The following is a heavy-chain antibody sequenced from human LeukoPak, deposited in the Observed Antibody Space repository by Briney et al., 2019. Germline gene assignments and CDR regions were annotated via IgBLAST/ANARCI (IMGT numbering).Heavy chain of an antibody. J-gene: IGHJ6*03. Sequence: GGSLRLSCAASGFTFSFYAMSWVRLAPGKGLEWVSAISGSGATTYYADSVQGRFTISRDNSKKTVYLLMDGLRADDTAVYYCAKEQGSDYFYYLDVWGKGTTVTVSS. V-gene: IGHV3-23*01. CDR3: AKEQGSDYFYYLDV. CDR2: ISGSGATT. CDR1: GFTFSFYA. D-gene: IGHD2-15*01.